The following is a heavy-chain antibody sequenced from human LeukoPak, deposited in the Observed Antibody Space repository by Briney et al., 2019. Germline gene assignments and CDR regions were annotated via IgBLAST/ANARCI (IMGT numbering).Heavy chain of an antibody. D-gene: IGHD2-15*01. CDR1: GYRFSNYW. CDR2: IYPGDSDT. J-gene: IGHJ4*02. V-gene: IGHV5-51*01. Sequence: GESLKISCKGSGYRFSNYWIAWVRQMPGKGLEWMGLIYPGDSDTRYSPSFQGQVTFSADKSISTAYLQWSSLKASDTAMYYCATSYGGSHFDYWGQGTLVTVSS. CDR3: ATSYGGSHFDY.